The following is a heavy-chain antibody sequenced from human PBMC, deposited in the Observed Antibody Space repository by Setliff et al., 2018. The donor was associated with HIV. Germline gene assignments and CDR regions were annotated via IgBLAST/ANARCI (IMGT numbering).Heavy chain of an antibody. CDR3: ARDQRLPGVQPPYWYFDL. V-gene: IGHV4-34*01. D-gene: IGHD2-2*01. CDR2: ISHSGNT. Sequence: SETLSLTCAVFGESFSNYHWNWFRQPPGGGLEWIGEISHSGNTDYNSSLKSRVTISADTSKKQFSLEMRSLTAADTAIYYCARDQRLPGVQPPYWYFDLWGRGTLVTVSS. J-gene: IGHJ2*01. CDR1: GESFSNYH.